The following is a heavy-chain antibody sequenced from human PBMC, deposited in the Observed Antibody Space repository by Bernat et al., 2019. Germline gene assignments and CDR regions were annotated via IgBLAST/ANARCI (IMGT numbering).Heavy chain of an antibody. Sequence: QVQLVESGGGVVQPGRSLRLSCAASGFTFSSYGMHWVRQAPGKGLEWVAVISYDGSNKYYADSVKGRFTISRDNSKNTLYLQMNSLRAEDTAVYYCAKWDCSSTSCYYYYGMDVWGQGTTVTVSS. J-gene: IGHJ6*02. D-gene: IGHD2-2*01. CDR3: AKWDCSSTSCYYYYGMDV. CDR1: GFTFSSYG. CDR2: ISYDGSNK. V-gene: IGHV3-30*18.